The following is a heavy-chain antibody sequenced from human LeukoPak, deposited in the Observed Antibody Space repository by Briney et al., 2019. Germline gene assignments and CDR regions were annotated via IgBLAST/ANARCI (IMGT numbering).Heavy chain of an antibody. V-gene: IGHV4-59*10. CDR2: IYTSGST. D-gene: IGHD5-18*01. Sequence: SETLSLTCAVYGGSFSGYYWSWIRQPAGKGLEWIGRIYTSGSTNYNPSLKSRVTMSVDTSKNQFSLKLSSVTAADTAVYYCARGRYSYGDNWFDPWGQGTLVTVSS. J-gene: IGHJ5*02. CDR3: ARGRYSYGDNWFDP. CDR1: GGSFSGYY.